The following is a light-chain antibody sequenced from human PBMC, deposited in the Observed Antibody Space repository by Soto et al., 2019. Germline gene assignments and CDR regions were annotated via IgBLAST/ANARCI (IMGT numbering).Light chain of an antibody. V-gene: IGLV1-47*01. CDR2: RNN. CDR1: SSNIGSNY. J-gene: IGLJ2*01. CDR3: AAWDDSLSGPVV. Sequence: QSVVTQPPSASGTPGQRVTISCSGSSSNIGSNYVYWYQQLPGTAPKLLIYRNNQRPSGVTDRFSGSRSGTSASLAISGLRSEDEAEYYCAAWDDSLSGPVVFGGGTKLTVL.